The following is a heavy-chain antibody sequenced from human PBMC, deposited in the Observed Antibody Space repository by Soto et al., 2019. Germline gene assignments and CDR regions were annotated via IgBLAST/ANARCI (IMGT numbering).Heavy chain of an antibody. CDR1: EFTFSSYS. V-gene: IGHV3-48*02. Sequence: GGSLRLSCVASEFTFSSYSMNWVRQAPGKGLEWISYISGGSRAIYYADSVKGRFTISRDNAKNSLYLRMNSLREEDMAMYYCARDFEYASDIWGQGTMVTVSS. J-gene: IGHJ3*02. CDR2: ISGGSRAI. CDR3: ARDFEYASDI.